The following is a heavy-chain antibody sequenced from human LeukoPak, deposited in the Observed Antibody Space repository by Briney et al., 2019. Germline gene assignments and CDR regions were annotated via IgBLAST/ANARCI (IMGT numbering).Heavy chain of an antibody. CDR2: IKEDGSDK. V-gene: IGHV3-7*01. CDR1: EFTFSNYW. CDR3: ARDVGYFRFDY. Sequence: PGGSLRLSCAASEFTFSNYWMTRVRQAPGKGLEWVANIKEDGSDKYYVDSVKGRFTISRDNAKNSLYLQMNNLRAEDTAVYYCARDVGYFRFDYWGQGTLVTVSS. D-gene: IGHD5-18*01. J-gene: IGHJ4*02.